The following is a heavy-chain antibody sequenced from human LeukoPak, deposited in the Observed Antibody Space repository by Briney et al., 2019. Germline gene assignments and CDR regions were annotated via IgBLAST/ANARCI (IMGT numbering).Heavy chain of an antibody. CDR1: GFTFSSHA. J-gene: IGHJ6*02. V-gene: IGHV3-23*01. CDR2: ITNDNYDT. Sequence: GGSLRLSCAASGFTFSSHAMSWVRQAPEKGLEWVSSITNDNYDTFYADSVKGRFTISRDNSKNTLYLQMNSLRAEDTAVYYCARARGSGWYAYYYGMDVWGQGTTVTVSS. D-gene: IGHD6-19*01. CDR3: ARARGSGWYAYYYGMDV.